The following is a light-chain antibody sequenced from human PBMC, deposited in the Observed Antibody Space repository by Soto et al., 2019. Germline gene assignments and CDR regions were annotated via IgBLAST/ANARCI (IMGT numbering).Light chain of an antibody. CDR2: GAS. CDR3: QQYGSSPGT. J-gene: IGKJ3*01. CDR1: QSVSSSY. Sequence: EIVLTQSPGTLSLSPGERATLSCRASQSVSSSYLACYQQKPGQAPRLLIYGASSRATVVPDRFSGSGSGTDFTLTISRLEPEDFAVYYCQQYGSSPGTFGPGTKVDIK. V-gene: IGKV3-20*01.